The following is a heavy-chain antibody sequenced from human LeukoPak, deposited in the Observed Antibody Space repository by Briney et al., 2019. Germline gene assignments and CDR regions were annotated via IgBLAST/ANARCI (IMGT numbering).Heavy chain of an antibody. CDR2: VVGHTGHT. V-gene: IGHV1-18*01. J-gene: IGHJ4*02. CDR1: GHTFPKNG. D-gene: IGHD1-1*01. CDR3: ATVGRLQYVLED. Sequence: GASVNVSCKTSGHTFPKNGISWVRQAPGQGLEWMGWVVGHTGHTKYTQKFQGRVTMTTDTSTTTAYMELRSLKSDDTAIYYCATVGRLQYVLEDWGQGTLVTVS.